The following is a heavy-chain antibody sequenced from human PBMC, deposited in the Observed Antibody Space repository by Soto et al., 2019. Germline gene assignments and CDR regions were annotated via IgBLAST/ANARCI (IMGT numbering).Heavy chain of an antibody. J-gene: IGHJ6*03. CDR1: GFTFSSYW. CDR2: INSDGSST. Sequence: GGSLRLSCAASGFTFSSYWMHWVRQAPGKGLVWVSRINSDGSSTSYADSVKGRFTISRDNAKNTLYLQMNSLRAEDTVVYYRAKVPEWLYHPYFMDGWGKRTTVTVSS. D-gene: IGHD3-3*01. V-gene: IGHV3-74*01. CDR3: AKVPEWLYHPYFMDG.